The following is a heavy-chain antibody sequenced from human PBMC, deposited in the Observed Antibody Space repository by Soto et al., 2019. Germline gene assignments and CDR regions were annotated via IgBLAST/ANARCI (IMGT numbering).Heavy chain of an antibody. CDR2: INPSGGST. V-gene: IGHV1-46*03. D-gene: IGHD6-19*01. CDR1: GYTFTNYG. CDR3: ARALSARDAFDI. Sequence: GASVKVSCKASGYTFTNYGISWVRQAPGQGLEWMGIINPSGGSTSYAQKFQGRVTMTRDTSTSTVYMELSSLRSEDTAVYYCARALSARDAFDIWGQGTMVTVSS. J-gene: IGHJ3*02.